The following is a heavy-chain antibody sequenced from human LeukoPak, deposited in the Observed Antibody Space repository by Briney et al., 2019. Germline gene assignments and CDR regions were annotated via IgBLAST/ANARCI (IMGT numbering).Heavy chain of an antibody. Sequence: GGSLRLSCAASGFTFSSYSMNWVRQAPGKGLEWVSSISTSSSYIYYVDSVKGRFTISRDNAKKSLYLQMDSLRVEDTAVYYCARSGDNYCYHYMDVWGKGTTVTVSS. CDR1: GFTFSSYS. D-gene: IGHD1-26*01. V-gene: IGHV3-21*01. CDR2: ISTSSSYI. J-gene: IGHJ6*03. CDR3: ARSGDNYCYHYMDV.